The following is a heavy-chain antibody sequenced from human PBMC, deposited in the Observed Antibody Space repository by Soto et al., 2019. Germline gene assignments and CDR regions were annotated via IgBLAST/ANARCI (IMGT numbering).Heavy chain of an antibody. D-gene: IGHD5-18*01. V-gene: IGHV3-48*02. CDR1: GFPFSSYI. Sequence: PGGSLRLSCAASGFPFSSYIMNWVRQAPGKGLEWFSYISSRRRTIYYAEYVKDQLTNYRDNAKNSLYLQMNSLRDEDTAVYYCARDSGSSYGPIDYWGQGT. CDR2: ISSRRRTI. J-gene: IGHJ4*02. CDR3: ARDSGSSYGPIDY.